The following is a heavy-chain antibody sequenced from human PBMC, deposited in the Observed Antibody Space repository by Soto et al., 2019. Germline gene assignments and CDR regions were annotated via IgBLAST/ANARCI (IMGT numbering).Heavy chain of an antibody. Sequence: GGSLRLSCVASGFIFSDHYLTWIRQAPGKGLEWVSYITRTGDYTDYADSVRGRLTISRDNAKNSPSLQMNSLRAEDTAVYYCARGHHSMDVWGQGTTVTVSS. CDR3: ARGHHSMDV. V-gene: IGHV3-11*06. CDR2: ITRTGDYT. J-gene: IGHJ6*02. CDR1: GFIFSDHY.